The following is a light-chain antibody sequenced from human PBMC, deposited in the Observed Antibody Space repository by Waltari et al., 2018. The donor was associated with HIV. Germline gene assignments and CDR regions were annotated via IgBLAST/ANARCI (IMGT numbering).Light chain of an antibody. CDR1: SSDIGGYDY. CDR2: EVA. J-gene: IGLJ3*02. Sequence: QSALTQPASVSGSLGQSITLSCTGTSSDIGGYDYVSWYQQHPGSAPKLLIFEVANRPSGVSSRFSASKSGNTASLTISGLQAEDEADYYCSSYTSSISLVVFGGGTKLTVL. V-gene: IGLV2-14*01. CDR3: SSYTSSISLVV.